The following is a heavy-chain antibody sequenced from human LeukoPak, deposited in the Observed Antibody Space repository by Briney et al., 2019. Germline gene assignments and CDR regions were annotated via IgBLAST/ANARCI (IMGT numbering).Heavy chain of an antibody. CDR1: GYTFTSYG. D-gene: IGHD3-22*01. J-gene: IGHJ4*02. CDR3: ARGSPYYYDSSGYYQIFDY. CDR2: ISAYNGNT. Sequence: ASVKVSCKASGYTFTSYGISWVRQAPGQGLEWMGWISAYNGNTNYAQKLQGRGTMTTDTSTSTAYMELRSLRSDDTAVYYCARGSPYYYDSSGYYQIFDYWGQGTLVTVSS. V-gene: IGHV1-18*01.